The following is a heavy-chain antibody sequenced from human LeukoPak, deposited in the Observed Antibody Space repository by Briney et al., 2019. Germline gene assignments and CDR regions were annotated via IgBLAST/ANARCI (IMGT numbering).Heavy chain of an antibody. Sequence: PGRSLRLSCAASGFTFSSYGMHWVRQAPGKGLEWVAVISYDGSNKYYADSVKGRFTISRDNSKNTLYLQMNSLRAEDTAVYYCAKSYLDGDGWGQGTLVTVSS. D-gene: IGHD3-10*01. J-gene: IGHJ4*02. CDR2: ISYDGSNK. CDR3: AKSYLDGDG. V-gene: IGHV3-30*18. CDR1: GFTFSSYG.